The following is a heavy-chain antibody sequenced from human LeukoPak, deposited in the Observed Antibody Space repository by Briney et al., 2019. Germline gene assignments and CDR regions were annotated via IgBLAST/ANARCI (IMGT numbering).Heavy chain of an antibody. CDR2: INPSGGST. V-gene: IGHV1-46*01. J-gene: IGHJ5*02. CDR3: ARDPRRRQLCLDYNWFDP. D-gene: IGHD5-18*01. Sequence: GASVKVSCKASGYTFTSYYMHWVRQAHGQGLEWMGIINPSGGSTSYAQKFQGRVTMTRDTSTSTVYMELSSLRSEDTAVYYCARDPRRRQLCLDYNWFDPWGQGTLVTVSS. CDR1: GYTFTSYY.